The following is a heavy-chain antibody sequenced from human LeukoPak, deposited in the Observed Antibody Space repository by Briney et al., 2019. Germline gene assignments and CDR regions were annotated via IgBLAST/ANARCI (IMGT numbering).Heavy chain of an antibody. Sequence: GRSLRLSCAASGFTFSSYAMHWVRQAPGKGLEWEAVISYDGSNKYYADSVKGRFTFSRDNSKNTLYLQMNSLRAEDTAVYYCARGASSRGVIYYWGQGTLVTVSS. CDR1: GFTFSSYA. D-gene: IGHD3-10*01. CDR3: ARGASSRGVIYY. J-gene: IGHJ4*02. CDR2: ISYDGSNK. V-gene: IGHV3-30*01.